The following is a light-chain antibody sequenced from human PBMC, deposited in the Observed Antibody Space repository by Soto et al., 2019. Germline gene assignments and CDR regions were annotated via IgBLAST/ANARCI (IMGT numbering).Light chain of an antibody. CDR2: DVN. J-gene: IGLJ1*01. V-gene: IGLV2-11*01. CDR3: CSYAGTYTRV. CDR1: SSDVANYKY. Sequence: QSVLTQPRSVSGSPGQSLTISCTRTSSDVANYKYVSWYQQHPGKAPKLMIYDVNKRPSGVPYRFSGSKSGNTASLTISGLQAEDEADYYCCSYAGTYTRVFGTGTKLTVL.